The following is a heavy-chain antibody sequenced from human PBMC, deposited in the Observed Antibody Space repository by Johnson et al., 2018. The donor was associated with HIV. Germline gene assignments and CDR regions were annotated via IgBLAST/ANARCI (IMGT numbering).Heavy chain of an antibody. CDR2: IRNKPSSYST. CDR3: TRDRDGVGVS. CDR1: GFSFSDHF. Sequence: VQLVESGGGLVQPGGSLRLYCVGSGFSFSDHFMDWVRQAPGKGLEWVGRIRNKPSSYSTEYAASVKGRFTVSRDDSKNSVYLQMSSLKTEDTAVYYCTRDRDGVGVSWGQGTMVTVSS. J-gene: IGHJ3*01. V-gene: IGHV3-72*01. D-gene: IGHD3-10*01.